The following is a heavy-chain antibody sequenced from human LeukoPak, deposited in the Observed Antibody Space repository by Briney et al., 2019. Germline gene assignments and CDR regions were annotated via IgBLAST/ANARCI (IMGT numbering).Heavy chain of an antibody. J-gene: IGHJ4*02. CDR2: IYHSGST. CDR1: GGSISRGGYY. Sequence: PSQTLSLTCTVSGGSISRGGYYWSWIRQPPGKGLEWIGYIYHSGSTYYNPSLKSRVTISVDRSKNQFSLKLSSVTAADTAVYYCYTVTTPGDFDYWGQGTLVTVSS. V-gene: IGHV4-30-2*01. CDR3: YTVTTPGDFDY. D-gene: IGHD4-11*01.